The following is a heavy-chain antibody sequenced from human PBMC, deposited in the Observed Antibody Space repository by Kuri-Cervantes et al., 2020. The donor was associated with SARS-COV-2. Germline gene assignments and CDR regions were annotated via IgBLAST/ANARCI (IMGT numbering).Heavy chain of an antibody. D-gene: IGHD6-25*01. Sequence: GGSLRLSCAASGFTFSSYAMSWVRQAPGKGLERVSGINWNGGSTGYADSVKGRFTISRDNAKNSLYLQMNSLRAEDTALYYCARDRSQSSENAFDIWGQATMVTVSS. V-gene: IGHV3-20*04. CDR1: GFTFSSYA. CDR2: INWNGGST. CDR3: ARDRSQSSENAFDI. J-gene: IGHJ3*02.